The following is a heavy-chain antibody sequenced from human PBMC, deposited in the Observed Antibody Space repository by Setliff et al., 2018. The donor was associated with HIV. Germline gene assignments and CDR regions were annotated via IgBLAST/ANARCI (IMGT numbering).Heavy chain of an antibody. CDR3: ARAPFYYGSGSYQTFDY. CDR2: IYYTGST. V-gene: IGHV4-31*11. D-gene: IGHD3-10*01. CDR1: GGSISSGDYY. Sequence: LSLTCAVSGGSISSGDYYWSWIRQHPRKGLEWIGYIYYTGSTYYNPSLKSRVTISVDTSKNQFSLKLSSVTAADTAVYYCARAPFYYGSGSYQTFDYWGQGTLVTVS. J-gene: IGHJ4*02.